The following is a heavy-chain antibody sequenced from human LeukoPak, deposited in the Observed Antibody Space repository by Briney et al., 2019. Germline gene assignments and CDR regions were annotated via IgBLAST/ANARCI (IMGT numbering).Heavy chain of an antibody. J-gene: IGHJ4*02. Sequence: PSETLSLTCTVSGGSISSYYWSWIRQPAGKGLEWIGRIYTSGSTNYNPSLKSRVTMSVDTSKNQFSLKLSSVTAADTAVYYCARVGRDFWSGYYTAYFDYWGQGTLVTVSS. CDR1: GGSISSYY. D-gene: IGHD3-3*01. V-gene: IGHV4-4*07. CDR3: ARVGRDFWSGYYTAYFDY. CDR2: IYTSGST.